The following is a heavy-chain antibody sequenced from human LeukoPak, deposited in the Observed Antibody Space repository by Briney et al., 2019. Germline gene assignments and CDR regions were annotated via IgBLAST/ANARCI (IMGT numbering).Heavy chain of an antibody. CDR2: INPNSGGT. Sequence: GASVKVSCKASGYTFTGYYMHWVRQAPGQGLEWMGWINPNSGGTNYAQKFQGRVTMTRDTSISTAYMELSRLRSDDTAVYHCARALRYCSTTSCQYYFDYWGQGTLVTVSS. D-gene: IGHD2-2*01. CDR1: GYTFTGYY. CDR3: ARALRYCSTTSCQYYFDY. V-gene: IGHV1-2*02. J-gene: IGHJ4*02.